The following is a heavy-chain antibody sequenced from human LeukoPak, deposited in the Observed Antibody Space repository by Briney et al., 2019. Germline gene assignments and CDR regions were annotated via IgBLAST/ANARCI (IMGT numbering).Heavy chain of an antibody. CDR3: ARVEVPYAFDI. V-gene: IGHV4-30-4*08. Sequence: SETLSLTCTVSGGSISSSSYYWGWIRQPPGKGLEWIGYIYYSGSTYYNPSLKSRVTISVDTSKNQFSLKLSSVTAADTAVYYCARVEVPYAFDIWGQGTMVTVSS. CDR1: GGSISSSSYY. J-gene: IGHJ3*02. CDR2: IYYSGST. D-gene: IGHD4/OR15-4a*01.